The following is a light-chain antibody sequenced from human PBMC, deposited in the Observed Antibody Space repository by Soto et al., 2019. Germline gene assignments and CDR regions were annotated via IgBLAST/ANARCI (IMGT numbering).Light chain of an antibody. V-gene: IGKV4-1*01. J-gene: IGKJ1*01. CDR2: WAS. Sequence: DIVMTESPDSLAVSLGERATINCKSSQSVLSSSNNKNCLAWYQQKSGQPPKLLIYWASTRESGVPDRFSGSGSGTDFTLTISSLQAEDVAAYYCQHYYSILWTFGQGTRVEIK. CDR3: QHYYSILWT. CDR1: QSVLSSSNNKNC.